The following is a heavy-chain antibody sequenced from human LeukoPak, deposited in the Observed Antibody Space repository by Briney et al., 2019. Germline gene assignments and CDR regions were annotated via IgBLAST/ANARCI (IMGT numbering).Heavy chain of an antibody. D-gene: IGHD2-2*01. Sequence: GGSLTLSCVASGFTFSSYWMTWLRQAPGRGLESVAVIRSDGATASYADSVKVRFTISRDNSMNTLYLEMGSLRTDDMAVYYCARDAGTPAGYFDLWGRGTLVTVSS. CDR1: GFTFSSYW. CDR3: ARDAGTPAGYFDL. J-gene: IGHJ2*01. CDR2: IRSDGATA. V-gene: IGHV3-64*02.